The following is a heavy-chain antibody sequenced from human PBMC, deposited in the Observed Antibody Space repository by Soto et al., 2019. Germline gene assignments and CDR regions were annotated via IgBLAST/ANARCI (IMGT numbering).Heavy chain of an antibody. J-gene: IGHJ5*02. CDR2: ISPDSGNT. V-gene: IGHV1-18*01. CDR1: GFTFTSYA. Sequence: QVQLVQSGAEVKKPGASVKVSCNTSGFTFTSYAISWVRQAPGQGLEWMGWISPDSGNTNYAQKLQGRVTMTTDTSTSTAYMELRSLGSDDTAVYYCARVRMGAYNWFDPWGQGTLVTVSS. CDR3: ARVRMGAYNWFDP. D-gene: IGHD1-26*01.